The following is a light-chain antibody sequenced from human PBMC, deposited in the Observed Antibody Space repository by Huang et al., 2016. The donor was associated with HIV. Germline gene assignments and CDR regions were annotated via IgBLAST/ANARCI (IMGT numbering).Light chain of an antibody. V-gene: IGKV2-28*01. CDR1: QSLLHTNAYNY. CDR2: LGS. Sequence: DIVRIQSPFSLPVTPGEPASISCRSSQSLLHTNAYNYFDWYLQKPGQSPQRLIYLGSSRASGVPDRFSGGGSGTRFSLKISRVEAEDAGIYYCMEALQTPSPFGQGTKLEIK. J-gene: IGKJ2*01. CDR3: MEALQTPSP.